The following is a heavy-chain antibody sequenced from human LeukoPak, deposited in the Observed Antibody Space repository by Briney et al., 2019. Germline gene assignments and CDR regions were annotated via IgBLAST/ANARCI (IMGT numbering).Heavy chain of an antibody. CDR2: IYPGDSDT. J-gene: IGHJ6*02. D-gene: IGHD2-21*01. CDR1: GDPFTNYW. Sequence: SGESLKISCKGSGDPFTNYWIAWVRQMPGKGLEWVGIIYPGDSDTRYSPSFQGQVTISADKSISTAYLQWSSMKASETAMYYCARRGDGEEYGMDVWGQGTTVIVSS. V-gene: IGHV5-51*01. CDR3: ARRGDGEEYGMDV.